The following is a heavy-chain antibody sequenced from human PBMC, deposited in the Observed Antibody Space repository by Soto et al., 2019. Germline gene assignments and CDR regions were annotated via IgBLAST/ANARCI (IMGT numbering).Heavy chain of an antibody. D-gene: IGHD3-16*01. CDR1: GGTFSSFP. CDR2: IIPIFGTA. CDR3: TRGGGDAFDI. Sequence: GASVKVSCKASGGTFSSFPISWVRQAPGQGLEWMGGIIPIFGTANYGRKFQGRVTITADESTRTAYMKLSSMRYEDTAIYYCTRGGGDAFDIWGQGTMVTVSS. J-gene: IGHJ3*02. V-gene: IGHV1-69*13.